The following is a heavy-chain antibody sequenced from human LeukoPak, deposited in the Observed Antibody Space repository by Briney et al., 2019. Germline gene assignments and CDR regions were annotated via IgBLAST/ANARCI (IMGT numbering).Heavy chain of an antibody. V-gene: IGHV4-59*01. CDR1: GGSINSYY. J-gene: IGHJ5*02. CDR3: ARNRGNGNWFDP. Sequence: SETLSLTCTVSGGSINSYYWSWIRQPPGKGLEWIGYFYSSGSPNYNPSLKSRVTISVDTSKNQLSLKLSSVTAADTAVYYCARNRGNGNWFDPWGQGTLVTASS. D-gene: IGHD2-8*01. CDR2: FYSSGSP.